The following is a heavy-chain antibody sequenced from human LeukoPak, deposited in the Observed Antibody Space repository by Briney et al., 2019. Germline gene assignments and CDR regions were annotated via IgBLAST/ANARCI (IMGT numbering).Heavy chain of an antibody. CDR3: AKDSGAGERAAMQGDNWFDP. CDR1: GFTFSSYA. D-gene: IGHD2-2*01. V-gene: IGHV3-23*01. J-gene: IGHJ5*02. Sequence: PGGSLRLSCAASGFTFSSYAMSWVRQAPGKGLEWVSAISGSGGSTYYADSVKGRFTISRDNSKNTLYLQMNSLRAEDTAVYYCAKDSGAGERAAMQGDNWFDPWGQGTLVTVSS. CDR2: ISGSGGST.